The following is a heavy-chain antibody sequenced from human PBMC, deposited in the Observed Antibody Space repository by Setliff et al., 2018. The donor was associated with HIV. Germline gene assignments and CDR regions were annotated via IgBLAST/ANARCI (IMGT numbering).Heavy chain of an antibody. D-gene: IGHD2-21*02. CDR3: ARDLRGDSVPATAAKSFDI. V-gene: IGHV4-34*01. CDR2: INDSGST. CDR1: GGSFSGYY. J-gene: IGHJ3*02. Sequence: SETLSLTCAVYGGSFSGYYWSWIRQPPGTGLEWIGEINDSGSTNNNPSLKRRVAMSVDTSKNQFSLKLSSVTAADTAVDYCARDLRGDSVPATAAKSFDIWGQGTLVTVSS.